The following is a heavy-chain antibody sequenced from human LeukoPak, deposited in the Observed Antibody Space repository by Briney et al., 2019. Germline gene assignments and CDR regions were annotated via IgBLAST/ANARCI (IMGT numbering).Heavy chain of an antibody. CDR1: GYSITSYW. Sequence: GESMKISSTGSGYSITSYWIGWVRQMPEKLLEWMGIIYPGDSDTRYSPSFQGQVTISADKSISTAYLQWSSLKASDTAMYYCARGLYDYDSYYFDYWGQGTLVTVSA. V-gene: IGHV5-51*01. CDR3: ARGLYDYDSYYFDY. D-gene: IGHD4-17*01. J-gene: IGHJ4*02. CDR2: IYPGDSDT.